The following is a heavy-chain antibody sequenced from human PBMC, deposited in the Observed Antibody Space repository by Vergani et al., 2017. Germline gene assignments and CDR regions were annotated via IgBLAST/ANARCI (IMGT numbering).Heavy chain of an antibody. V-gene: IGHV3-30*04. D-gene: IGHD2-2*01. CDR3: ASDNQYCSSTSCPPGYFDY. Sequence: QVQLVESGGGVVPPGRSLRLSCAASGFTFSSYAMHWVRQAPGKGLEWVAVISYDGSNKYYADSVKGRFTISRDNSKITLYLQMNSLRAEDTAVYYCASDNQYCSSTSCPPGYFDYWGQGTLVSVSS. CDR1: GFTFSSYA. J-gene: IGHJ4*02. CDR2: ISYDGSNK.